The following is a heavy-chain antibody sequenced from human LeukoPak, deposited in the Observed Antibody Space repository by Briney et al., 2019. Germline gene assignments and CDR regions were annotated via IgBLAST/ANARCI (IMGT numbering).Heavy chain of an antibody. J-gene: IGHJ4*02. CDR2: MNPNSGNT. V-gene: IGHV1-8*03. D-gene: IGHD1-26*01. CDR3: ARIAVKGARYSREFGY. Sequence: GASVKVSCKASGYTFTSYDINWVRQATGQGLEWMGWMNPNSGNTGYAQKFQGRVTITRNTSISTAYMELSSLRSEDTAVYYCARIAVKGARYSREFGYWGQGTLVTVSS. CDR1: GYTFTSYD.